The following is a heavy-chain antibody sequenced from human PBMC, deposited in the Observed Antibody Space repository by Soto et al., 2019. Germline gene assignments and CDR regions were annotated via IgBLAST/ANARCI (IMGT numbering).Heavy chain of an antibody. D-gene: IGHD2-2*01. CDR2: IIPIFGTA. CDR3: ARVLGYCSSTSCSQDYYYYGMDV. CDR1: GLTFSSYA. Sequence: SVKVSCKASGLTFSSYAISWVRQATGQGLEWMGGIIPIFGTANSAQKFQGRVTITADESTSTAYMELSSLRTEDTAVYYCARVLGYCSSTSCSQDYYYYGMDVWGQGTTVTVSS. J-gene: IGHJ6*02. V-gene: IGHV1-69*13.